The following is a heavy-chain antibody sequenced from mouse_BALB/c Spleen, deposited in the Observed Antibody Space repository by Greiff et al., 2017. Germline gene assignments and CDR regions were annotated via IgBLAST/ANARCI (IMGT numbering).Heavy chain of an antibody. V-gene: IGHV1S29*02. CDR1: GYTFTDYN. D-gene: IGHD2-10*02. J-gene: IGHJ4*01. Sequence: EVKLVESGPELVKPGASVKISCKASGYTFTDYNMHWVKQSHGKSLEWIGYIYPYNGGTGYNQKFKSKATLTVDNSSSTAYMELRSLTSEDSAVYYCARGGYEGAMDYWGQGTSVTVSS. CDR3: ARGGYEGAMDY. CDR2: IYPYNGGT.